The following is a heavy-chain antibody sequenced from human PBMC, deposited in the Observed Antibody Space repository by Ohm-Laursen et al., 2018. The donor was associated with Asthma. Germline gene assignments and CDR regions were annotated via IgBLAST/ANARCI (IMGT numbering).Heavy chain of an antibody. V-gene: IGHV4-30-4*01. Sequence: TLSLTCTVSGALISSGDHYWSWIRQSPGKGLEWIGYIYYSGRTYYNPSLKSRVTISVDTSKNQFSLKLSSVTAADTAVYYCARVRSPFYFDYWGQGTLVTVSS. CDR3: ARVRSPFYFDY. CDR1: GALISSGDHY. J-gene: IGHJ4*02. CDR2: IYYSGRT.